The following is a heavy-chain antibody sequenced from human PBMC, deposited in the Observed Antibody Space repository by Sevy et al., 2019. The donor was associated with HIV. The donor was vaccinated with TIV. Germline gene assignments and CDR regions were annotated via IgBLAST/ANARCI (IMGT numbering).Heavy chain of an antibody. CDR3: VREGLGGFSYSLDC. V-gene: IGHV3-7*01. CDR1: GFNFSTYW. D-gene: IGHD3-16*01. Sequence: GGSLRLSCAASGFNFSTYWMTWVRQAPGKGLEWVATMNQDGTERDYVDSVKGRFTISRDNTKTSLFLQMNSLSAEDTGVYYCVREGLGGFSYSLDCWGQGTLVTVSS. CDR2: MNQDGTER. J-gene: IGHJ4*02.